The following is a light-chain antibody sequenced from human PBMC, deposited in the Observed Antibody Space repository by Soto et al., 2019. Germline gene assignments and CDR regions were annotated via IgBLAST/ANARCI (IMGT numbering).Light chain of an antibody. CDR3: AAWDDSMNGVV. Sequence: QSVLTQPPSASGTPGQRVTISCSGSSSNIGSNTVNWYQQLPGTAPKLLIYSNNQRPSGVPDRCSGSKSGTSASLAISGRQSADEDDYYCAAWDDSMNGVVFGGGTKVTVL. V-gene: IGLV1-44*01. CDR2: SNN. J-gene: IGLJ2*01. CDR1: SSNIGSNT.